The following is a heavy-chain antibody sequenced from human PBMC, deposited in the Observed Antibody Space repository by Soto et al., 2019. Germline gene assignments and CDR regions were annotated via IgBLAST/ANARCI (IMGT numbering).Heavy chain of an antibody. J-gene: IGHJ5*02. Sequence: PSETLSLTCTVSCGSISSSSYCWGWIRQPPGKGLEWIGSIYYSGSTYYNPSLKSRVTISVDTSKNQFSLKLSSVTAADTAVYYCASPKIAFYNWFYPWGQGTLVTVS. CDR2: IYYSGST. V-gene: IGHV4-39*01. D-gene: IGHD3-3*02. CDR3: ASPKIAFYNWFYP. CDR1: CGSISSSSYC.